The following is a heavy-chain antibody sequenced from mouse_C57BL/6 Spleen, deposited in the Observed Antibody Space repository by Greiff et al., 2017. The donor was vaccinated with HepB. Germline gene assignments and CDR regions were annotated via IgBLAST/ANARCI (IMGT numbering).Heavy chain of an antibody. D-gene: IGHD3-2*02. Sequence: EVQLQQSGPALVKPGASVKISCKASGYSFTGYYMNWVKQSPEKSLEWIGEINASTGGTTYNKKFKAKATLTVDKSSSTAYMQLKSLTSEDSAVYYSAGLDSSGYVAWFAYWGQGTLVTVSA. CDR1: GYSFTGYY. CDR3: AGLDSSGYVAWFAY. CDR2: INASTGGT. J-gene: IGHJ3*01. V-gene: IGHV1-42*01.